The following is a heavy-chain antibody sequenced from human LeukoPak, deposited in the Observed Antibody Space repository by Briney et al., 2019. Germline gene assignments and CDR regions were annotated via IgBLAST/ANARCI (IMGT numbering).Heavy chain of an antibody. CDR1: GGSFSGYY. J-gene: IGHJ4*02. V-gene: IGHV4-34*01. D-gene: IGHD1-26*01. Sequence: PSETLSLTCAVYGGSFSGYYWSWIRQPPGKGLEWIGEINHSGSTNYNPSLKSRVTISVDTFKNQFSLKLSSVTAADTAVYYCARGLGGATLDYWGQGTLVTVSS. CDR3: ARGLGGATLDY. CDR2: INHSGST.